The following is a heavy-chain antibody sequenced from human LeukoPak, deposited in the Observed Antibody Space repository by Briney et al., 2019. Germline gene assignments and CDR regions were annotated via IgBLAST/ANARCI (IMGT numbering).Heavy chain of an antibody. V-gene: IGHV1-2*04. J-gene: IGHJ6*02. CDR3: ARDGAAAYGMDV. D-gene: IGHD6-13*01. CDR1: GYTFTGYY. Sequence: GASVKVSCKASGYTFTGYYMHWVRQAPGQGLEWMGWINPNSGGTNYAQKFQGWVTMTRDTSISTAYMELSRLRSGDTAVYYCARDGAAAYGMDVWGQGTTVTVSS. CDR2: INPNSGGT.